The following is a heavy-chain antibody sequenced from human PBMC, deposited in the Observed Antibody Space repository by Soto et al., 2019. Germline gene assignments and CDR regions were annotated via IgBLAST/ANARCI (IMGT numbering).Heavy chain of an antibody. J-gene: IGHJ4*02. CDR1: GYTFSRYN. CDR3: ARDILPYHSSGYDPAF. D-gene: IGHD3-22*01. CDR2: INPSDGTT. V-gene: IGHV1-46*01. Sequence: QVQLVQSGAEVKKPGASVQISCLPSGYTFSRYNIHWVRQAPGQGPEWMGIINPSDGTTRYAQKFQNRVTLTRDTSTRTVYLQLNRLRSEDTALYYCARDILPYHSSGYDPAFWGQGTQVTVSS.